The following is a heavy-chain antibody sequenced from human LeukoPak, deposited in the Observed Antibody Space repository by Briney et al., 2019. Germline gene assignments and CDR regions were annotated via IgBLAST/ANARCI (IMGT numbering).Heavy chain of an antibody. CDR3: AREPLYCSGGSCYSRGLDY. J-gene: IGHJ4*02. V-gene: IGHV3-21*01. CDR1: GFTFSSYE. CDR2: ISSSSSYI. Sequence: GGSLRLSCAASGFTFSSYEMNWVRQAPGKGLEWVSSISSSSSYIYYADSVKGRFTISRDNAKNSLYLQMNSLRAEDTAVYYCAREPLYCSGGSCYSRGLDYWGQGTLVTVSS. D-gene: IGHD2-15*01.